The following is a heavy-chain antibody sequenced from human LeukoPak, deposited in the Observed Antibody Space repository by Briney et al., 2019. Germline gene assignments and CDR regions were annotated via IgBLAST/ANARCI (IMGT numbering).Heavy chain of an antibody. V-gene: IGHV3-74*01. J-gene: IGHJ5*02. Sequence: GGSLRLSCAASGFIFSNYWMHWVRQAPGKGLVWVSRINSDGSNTSYADSVNGRLTISRDNDKNTLNLQMNSLRAEDTAVYYCARDLGQYYDTSDNWFDPWGQGTLVTVSS. CDR3: ARDLGQYYDTSDNWFDP. D-gene: IGHD3-22*01. CDR2: INSDGSNT. CDR1: GFIFSNYW.